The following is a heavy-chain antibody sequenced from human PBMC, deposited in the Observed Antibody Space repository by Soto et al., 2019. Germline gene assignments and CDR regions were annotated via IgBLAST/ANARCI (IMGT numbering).Heavy chain of an antibody. J-gene: IGHJ3*01. CDR2: ITTSSDVI. V-gene: IGHV3-48*01. CDR3: ARDLLWAFDV. CDR1: GFTFSSYS. Sequence: GGSLRLSCAASGFTFSSYSMNWVHQAPGKGLEWISYITTSSDVIRYADSVKGRVTISRDNAKNSLYLQMNSLRADDTAVYYCARDLLWAFDVWGQGTMVTVSS.